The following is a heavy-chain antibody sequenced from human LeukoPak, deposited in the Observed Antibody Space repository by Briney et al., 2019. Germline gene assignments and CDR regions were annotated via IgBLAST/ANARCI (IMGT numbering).Heavy chain of an antibody. CDR2: INAGNGNT. CDR1: GFTFSSYA. J-gene: IGHJ3*02. V-gene: IGHV1-3*01. Sequence: GGSLRLSCAASGFTFSSYAMHWVRQAPGQRLEWMGWINAGNGNTKYSQKFQGRVTITRDTSASTAYMELSSLRSEDTAVYYCASTDYGDPNRAFDIWGQGTMVTVSS. CDR3: ASTDYGDPNRAFDI. D-gene: IGHD4-17*01.